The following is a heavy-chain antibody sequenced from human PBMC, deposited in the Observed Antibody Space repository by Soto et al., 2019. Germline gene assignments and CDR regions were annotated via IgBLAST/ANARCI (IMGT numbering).Heavy chain of an antibody. CDR3: ARLGYCSSTSCYTNPYYYYVMDV. J-gene: IGHJ6*02. CDR2: IDPSDSYT. V-gene: IGHV5-10-1*01. Sequence: PRETMKNSCKGSGYSFTSYWISWVRQMPGKGLEWMGRIDPSDSYTNYSPSFQGHVTISADKSISTAYLQWSSLKASDTAMYYCARLGYCSSTSCYTNPYYYYVMDVCGQRTTVTVSS. D-gene: IGHD2-2*02. CDR1: GYSFTSYW.